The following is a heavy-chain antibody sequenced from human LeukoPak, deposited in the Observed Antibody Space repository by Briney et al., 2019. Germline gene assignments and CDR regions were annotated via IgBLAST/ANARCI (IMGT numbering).Heavy chain of an antibody. Sequence: SETLSLTRAVYGGSFSGYYWSWIRQPPGKGLEWIGEINHSGSTNYNPSLKSRVTISVDTSKNQFSLKLSSVTAADTAVYYCARGHYDILTGYSHFDYWGQGTLVTVSS. CDR2: INHSGST. CDR3: ARGHYDILTGYSHFDY. CDR1: GGSFSGYY. V-gene: IGHV4-34*01. D-gene: IGHD3-9*01. J-gene: IGHJ4*02.